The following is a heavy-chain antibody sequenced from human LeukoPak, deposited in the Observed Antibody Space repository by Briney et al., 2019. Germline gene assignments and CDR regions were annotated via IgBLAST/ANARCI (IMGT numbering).Heavy chain of an antibody. V-gene: IGHV1-69*04. CDR2: IIPILGIA. Sequence: GASVKVSCKASGGTFSSYAISWVRQAPGQGLEWMGRIIPILGIANYAQKFQGRVTITADKSTSTAYMELSSLRSEDTAVYYCARDLGSGGYDFWTPPPPFDPWGQGTLVTVSS. J-gene: IGHJ5*02. CDR1: GGTFSSYA. D-gene: IGHD3-3*01. CDR3: ARDLGSGGYDFWTPPPPFDP.